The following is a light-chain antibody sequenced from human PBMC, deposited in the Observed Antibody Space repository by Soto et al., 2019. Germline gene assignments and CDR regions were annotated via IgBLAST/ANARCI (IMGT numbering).Light chain of an antibody. V-gene: IGKV3-20*01. CDR2: GAS. Sequence: EIVLTQSPGTLSLSPGERATLSCRASQSVSSSYLAWYQQKPGQAPRLLIYGASSRATGIPDRFSGSGSGTEFTLTISSLQSEDFAVYSCQQYNNWPPTFGGGTKVDIK. CDR3: QQYNNWPPT. CDR1: QSVSSSY. J-gene: IGKJ4*01.